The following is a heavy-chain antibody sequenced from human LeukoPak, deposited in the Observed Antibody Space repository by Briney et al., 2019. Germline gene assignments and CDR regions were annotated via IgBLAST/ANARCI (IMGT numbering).Heavy chain of an antibody. Sequence: IPSETLSLTCAVYGGSFSGYYWSWIRQPPGKGLEWIGEINHSGSTNYNPSLKSRVTISVDTSKNQFSLKLSSVTAADTAVYYCARGKDAFDIWGQGTMVTVSS. V-gene: IGHV4-34*01. CDR3: ARGKDAFDI. CDR1: GGSFSGYY. J-gene: IGHJ3*02. CDR2: INHSGST.